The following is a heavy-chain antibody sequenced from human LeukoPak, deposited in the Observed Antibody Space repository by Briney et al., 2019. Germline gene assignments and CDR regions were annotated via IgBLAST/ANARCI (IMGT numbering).Heavy chain of an antibody. CDR1: GFTFSNAW. CDR3: ARDRAESNWTNHTLFDS. CDR2: INGDESST. V-gene: IGHV3-74*01. D-gene: IGHD1/OR15-1a*01. Sequence: GGSLRLSCAASGFTFSNAWMHWVRQVPGKGLVWVSRINGDESSTAYADSVKGRFTISRDNARNTLYLQMNSLRVEDTAIYYCARDRAESNWTNHTLFDSWGQGTPVTVSS. J-gene: IGHJ4*02.